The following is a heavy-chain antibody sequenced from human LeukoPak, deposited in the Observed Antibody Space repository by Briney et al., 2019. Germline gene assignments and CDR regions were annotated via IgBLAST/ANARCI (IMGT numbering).Heavy chain of an antibody. Sequence: PSETLSLTCAVYGGSFSGYYWSWIRQPPGKGLEWIGEINHSGSTNYNPSLKSRVTISVDTPKNQFSLKLSSVTAADTAVYYCARVAANVPAATTNWFDPWGQGTLVTVSS. CDR3: ARVAANVPAATTNWFDP. D-gene: IGHD2-2*01. CDR1: GGSFSGYY. CDR2: INHSGST. J-gene: IGHJ5*02. V-gene: IGHV4-34*01.